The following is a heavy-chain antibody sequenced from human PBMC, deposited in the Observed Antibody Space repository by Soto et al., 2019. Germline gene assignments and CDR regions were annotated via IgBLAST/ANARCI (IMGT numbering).Heavy chain of an antibody. CDR1: GLTFSDYY. CDR3: ARDRIGAKNAFDI. CDR2: ISRSGSTI. Sequence: GGSRRLSGAAAGLTFSDYYMSWVRQGPGKGREWVSYISRSGSTIYYTGPVKGRFNISRDNAKNSPHLQMNSLRAEDTAVYYCARDRIGAKNAFDIWGQGTMVTVSS. D-gene: IGHD1-26*01. V-gene: IGHV3-11*01. J-gene: IGHJ3*02.